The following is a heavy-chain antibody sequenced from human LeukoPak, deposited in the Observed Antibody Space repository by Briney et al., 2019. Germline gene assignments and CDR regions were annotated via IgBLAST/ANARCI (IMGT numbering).Heavy chain of an antibody. Sequence: GRSLRLSCAASGFTFSSYGMHWVRQAPGKGLEWVAVIWYDGSNKYYADSVKGRFTISRDNSKNTLYLQMNSLRAEDTAVYYCARSRYSSSWYGYGMDVWGQGTTVTVSS. CDR3: ARSRYSSSWYGYGMDV. V-gene: IGHV3-33*01. D-gene: IGHD6-13*01. CDR1: GFTFSSYG. CDR2: IWYDGSNK. J-gene: IGHJ6*01.